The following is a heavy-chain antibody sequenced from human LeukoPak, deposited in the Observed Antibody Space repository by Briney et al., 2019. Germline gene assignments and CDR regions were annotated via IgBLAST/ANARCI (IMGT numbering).Heavy chain of an antibody. CDR3: ARVRLGRGLDY. Sequence: SETLSLTCAVSGDSISSSYWGWIRQPAGKGLEWIGRIHTSGSTYYSPSLKSRVTMSVDTSTNQFSLKLSSVTAADTAMYYCARVRLGRGLDYWGQGTLVTVSS. J-gene: IGHJ4*02. CDR2: IHTSGST. D-gene: IGHD6-19*01. V-gene: IGHV4-4*07. CDR1: GDSISSSY.